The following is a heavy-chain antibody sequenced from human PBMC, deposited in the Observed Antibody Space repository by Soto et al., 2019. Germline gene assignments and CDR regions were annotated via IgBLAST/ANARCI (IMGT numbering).Heavy chain of an antibody. D-gene: IGHD2-15*01. J-gene: IGHJ4*02. Sequence: EVQLVESGGGLVQPGGSLKLSCAASGFTFSGSAMHWVRQASGKGLEWVGRIRSKANSYATAYAASVKGRFTISRDDSTNRGYRKRNSIKAEDTAVFYCTFVLGRGYCGDGSCQAYWGQGPLVTVSS. CDR2: IRSKANSYAT. CDR1: GFTFSGSA. CDR3: TFVLGRGYCGDGSCQAY. V-gene: IGHV3-73*01.